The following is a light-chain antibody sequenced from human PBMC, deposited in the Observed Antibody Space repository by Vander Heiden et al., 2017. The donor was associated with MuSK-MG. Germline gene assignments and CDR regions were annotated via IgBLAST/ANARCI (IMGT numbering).Light chain of an antibody. Sequence: SYELTQPPSVSVSPGQAASITCFGDKLGNKYTSWYQQKPGQSPLLVIYQDNKRPLGIPERFSGSNSGNTATLTIGGTQAMDEADYYCQAWDSSTAVVFGGGTKLTCL. CDR2: QDN. V-gene: IGLV3-1*01. J-gene: IGLJ2*01. CDR1: KLGNKY. CDR3: QAWDSSTAVV.